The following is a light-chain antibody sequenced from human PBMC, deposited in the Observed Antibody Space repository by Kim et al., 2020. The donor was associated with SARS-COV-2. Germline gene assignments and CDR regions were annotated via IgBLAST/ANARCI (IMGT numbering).Light chain of an antibody. CDR3: AAWDDSLSGYV. CDR2: RNN. J-gene: IGLJ1*01. Sequence: GQRVTITCSGSSSNIGSNYVYWYQQLPGTAPKHLIYRNNQRPSGVPDRFSGSKSGTSASLAISGLRSEDEADYYCAAWDDSLSGYVFGTGTKVTVL. CDR1: SSNIGSNY. V-gene: IGLV1-47*01.